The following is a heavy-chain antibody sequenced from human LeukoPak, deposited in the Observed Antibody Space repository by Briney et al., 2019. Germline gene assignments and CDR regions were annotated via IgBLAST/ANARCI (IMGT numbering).Heavy chain of an antibody. D-gene: IGHD1-1*01. CDR1: GFTFSDYS. V-gene: IGHV3-21*01. J-gene: IGHJ1*01. CDR2: ISRSSRHV. CDR3: VRDLMGSGSTTAYLHH. Sequence: GGSLRLSCAASGFTFSDYSMNWVRQAPGKGLEWVSSISRSSRHVYYAGSVKGRFTISRDNAKNSLYLQMNSLRAEDMAVFFCVRDLMGSGSTTAYLHHWGQGTLVTVSS.